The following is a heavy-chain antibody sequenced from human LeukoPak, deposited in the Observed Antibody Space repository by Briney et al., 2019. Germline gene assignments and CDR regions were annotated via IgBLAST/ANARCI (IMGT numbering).Heavy chain of an antibody. CDR1: GGSISSRSHH. J-gene: IGHJ4*02. V-gene: IGHV4-39*02. CDR2: IYYSGST. D-gene: IGHD3-22*01. Sequence: PSETLSLTCTVSGGSISSRSHHWGWIRQPPGKGLEWIGNIYYSGSTFYNPSLKSRVTISVDTSQEQFSLKLSSVTAADTAVYYCAREGWGYSDGRGSFDYWGQGTLVTVSS. CDR3: AREGWGYSDGRGSFDY.